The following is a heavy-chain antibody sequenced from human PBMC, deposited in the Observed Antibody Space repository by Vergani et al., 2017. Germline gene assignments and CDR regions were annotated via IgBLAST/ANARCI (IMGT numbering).Heavy chain of an antibody. V-gene: IGHV3-23*01. CDR3: ARGRRYYDILTGYYTIPYFDY. CDR1: GFTFSSYA. D-gene: IGHD3-9*01. CDR2: ISGSGGST. Sequence: EVQLLESGGGLVQPGGSLRLSCAASGFTFSSYAMSWVRQAPGEGLEWVSAISGSGGSTYYADSVKGRFTISRDNSKSTLYLQMNSLRAEDTAVYYCARGRRYYDILTGYYTIPYFDYWGQGTLVTVSS. J-gene: IGHJ4*02.